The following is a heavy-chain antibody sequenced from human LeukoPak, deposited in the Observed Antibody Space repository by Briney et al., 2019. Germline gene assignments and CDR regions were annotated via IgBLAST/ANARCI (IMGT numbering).Heavy chain of an antibody. D-gene: IGHD5-24*01. CDR3: AREFKRWLQLSSAFDI. Sequence: GGSLRLSCAASGFTFSGYEMNWVRQAPGKGLEWVAYISGGQTIYYADSVKGRFTISRDNAKNSLYLQMNSLRAEDTAVYYCAREFKRWLQLSSAFDIWGQGTMVTVSS. CDR1: GFTFSGYE. V-gene: IGHV3-48*03. J-gene: IGHJ3*02. CDR2: ISGGQTI.